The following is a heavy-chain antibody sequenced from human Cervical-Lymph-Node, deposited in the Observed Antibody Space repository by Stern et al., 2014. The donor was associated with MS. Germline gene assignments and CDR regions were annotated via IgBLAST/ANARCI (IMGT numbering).Heavy chain of an antibody. CDR3: TRHPYDYVWGSYRPPPDY. J-gene: IGHJ4*02. CDR1: GSSFTTYW. Sequence: EVQLVESGAEVKKPGESLKISCKASGSSFTTYWIGWVRQMPGKGLEWMGVISPGDSDPRYSPSFQGQVTISADKSISTAYLQWSSLKASDTAMYYCTRHPYDYVWGSYRPPPDYWGQGTLVTVSS. CDR2: ISPGDSDP. V-gene: IGHV5-51*01. D-gene: IGHD3-16*02.